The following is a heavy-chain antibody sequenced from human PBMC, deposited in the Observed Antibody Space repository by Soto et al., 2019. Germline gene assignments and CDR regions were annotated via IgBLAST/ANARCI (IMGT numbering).Heavy chain of an antibody. CDR3: TRVSPDCSDGSCYPLN. Sequence: GGSLRLSCIASGFTFRDYAISWFRQAPGKVLQWVSFIRSNIYDGTTEYAASVKDRFSISRDDSKFIAYLQMDSLKTEDTGVFYCTRVSPDCSDGSCYPLNWGQGTLVTVSS. J-gene: IGHJ4*02. CDR1: GFTFRDYA. V-gene: IGHV3-49*03. CDR2: IRSNIYDGTT. D-gene: IGHD2-15*01.